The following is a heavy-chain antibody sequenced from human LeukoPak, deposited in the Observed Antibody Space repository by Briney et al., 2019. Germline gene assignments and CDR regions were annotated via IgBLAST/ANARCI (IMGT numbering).Heavy chain of an antibody. CDR1: GFTFSTYA. CDR2: ITANGGST. Sequence: PGGSLRLSCAASGFTFSTYAMTWVRQAPGKGLEWVSGITANGGSTYYADSVKGRFTISRDNSKNTLYLQMNSLRVEDTAVYYCAKESTKFSNPRWGQGALVTVPS. D-gene: IGHD4-11*01. V-gene: IGHV3-23*01. CDR3: AKESTKFSNPR. J-gene: IGHJ4*02.